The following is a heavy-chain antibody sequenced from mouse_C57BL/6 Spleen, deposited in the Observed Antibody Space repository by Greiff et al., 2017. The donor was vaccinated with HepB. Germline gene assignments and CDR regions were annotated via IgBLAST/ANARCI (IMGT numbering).Heavy chain of an antibody. Sequence: VQLQQPGAELVKPGASVKLSCKASGYTFTSYWMHWVKQRPGQGLEWIGMIHPNSGSTNYNEKFKSKATLTVDKSSSTAYMQLSSLTSEDSAVYYCARSKVRSSPYYYAMDYWGQGTSVTVSS. CDR1: GYTFTSYW. V-gene: IGHV1-64*01. CDR3: ARSKVRSSPYYYAMDY. CDR2: IHPNSGST. J-gene: IGHJ4*01. D-gene: IGHD1-1*01.